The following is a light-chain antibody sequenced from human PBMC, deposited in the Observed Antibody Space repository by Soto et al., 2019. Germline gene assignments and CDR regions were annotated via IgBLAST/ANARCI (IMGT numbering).Light chain of an antibody. CDR2: GAS. Sequence: EIVMTQSPATLSVSPGERATLSCRASQRVSSDLAWYQQKPGQAPRLLIYGASIRATGIPARFSGSGSGTEFTLSISSLQSEDFRVYYCQQYHNWPRTFGQGTKVEIK. V-gene: IGKV3-15*01. J-gene: IGKJ1*01. CDR1: QRVSSD. CDR3: QQYHNWPRT.